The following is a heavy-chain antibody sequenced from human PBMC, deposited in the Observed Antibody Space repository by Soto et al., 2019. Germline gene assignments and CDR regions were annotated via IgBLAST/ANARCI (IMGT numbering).Heavy chain of an antibody. Sequence: SETLSLTCTVSGGSISSSSYYWGWIRQPPGKGLEWIAYIYSSGTTSYSPSLKSRVTISVDTSKNQFSLHLNSVTAADTAIYYCVRHPQVPYFQRGFDCWGQGTLVTVS. CDR3: VRHPQVPYFQRGFDC. J-gene: IGHJ4*02. V-gene: IGHV4-61*05. D-gene: IGHD3-10*01. CDR2: IYSSGTT. CDR1: GGSISSSSYY.